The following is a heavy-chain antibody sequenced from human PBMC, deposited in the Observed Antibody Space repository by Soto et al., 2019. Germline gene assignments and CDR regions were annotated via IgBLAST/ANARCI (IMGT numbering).Heavy chain of an antibody. CDR1: GHSVSSNSAA. CDR3: SETSSLQWYHMAV. Sequence: QSLSLTCVISGHSVSSNSAACNWIRQSPSRGLEWLGRTYYRSRWYNDYAVSVKSRITVNPDTSKNQFSLHLNSMTPEDTAVYYCSETSSLQWYHMAVSDKGSTDPVSS. D-gene: IGHD2-15*01. CDR2: TYYRSRWYN. V-gene: IGHV6-1*01. J-gene: IGHJ6*03.